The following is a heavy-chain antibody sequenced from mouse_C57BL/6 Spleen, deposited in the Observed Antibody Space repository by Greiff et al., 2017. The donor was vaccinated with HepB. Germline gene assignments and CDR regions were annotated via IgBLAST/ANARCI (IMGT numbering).Heavy chain of an antibody. Sequence: EVKLVESGAELVRPGASVKLSCTASGFNIKDYYMHWVKQRPDQGLEWIGRIDPEDGDSESAPKFQGKATMTADTSSNTAYLQLSSLTSEDTAVYYVTTNLDYYGSSYEVWFAYWGQGTLVTVAA. V-gene: IGHV14-1*01. J-gene: IGHJ3*01. CDR2: IDPEDGDS. D-gene: IGHD1-1*01. CDR1: GFNIKDYY. CDR3: TTNLDYYGSSYEVWFAY.